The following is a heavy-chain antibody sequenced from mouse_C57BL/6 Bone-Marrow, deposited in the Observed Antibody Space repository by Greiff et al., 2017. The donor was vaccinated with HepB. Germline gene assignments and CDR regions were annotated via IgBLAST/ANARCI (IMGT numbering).Heavy chain of an antibody. CDR2: IYPGDGDT. CDR3: ARRPYGNYVHYYAMDY. CDR1: GYAFSSYW. D-gene: IGHD2-1*01. J-gene: IGHJ4*01. Sequence: VKLMESGAELVKPGASVKISCKASGYAFSSYWMNWVKQRPGKGLEWIGQIYPGDGDTNYNGKFKGKATLTADKSSSTAYMQLSSLTSEDSAVYFCARRPYGNYVHYYAMDYWGQGTSVTVSS. V-gene: IGHV1-80*01.